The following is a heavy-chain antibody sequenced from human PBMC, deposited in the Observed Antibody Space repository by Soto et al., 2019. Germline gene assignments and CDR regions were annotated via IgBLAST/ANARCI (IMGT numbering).Heavy chain of an antibody. CDR1: GGSISSSSYY. J-gene: IGHJ6*03. D-gene: IGHD3-3*01. CDR3: ARPDFWSGYYEDYYYYMDV. V-gene: IGHV4-39*01. CDR2: IYYSGST. Sequence: SETLSLTCTVSGGSISSSSYYWGWIRQPPGKGLEWIGSIYYSGSTYYNPSLKSRVTISVDTSKNQFSLKLSPVTAADTAVYYCARPDFWSGYYEDYYYYMDVWGKGTTVTVSS.